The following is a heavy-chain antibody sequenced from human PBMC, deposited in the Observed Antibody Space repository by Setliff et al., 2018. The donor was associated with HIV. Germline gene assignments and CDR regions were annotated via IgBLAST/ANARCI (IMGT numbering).Heavy chain of an antibody. J-gene: IGHJ6*02. V-gene: IGHV1-18*01. CDR1: GYTFTSYG. CDR3: ARDVEHMMDV. CDR2: IGPYNGDT. Sequence: ASVKVSCKTSGYTFTSYGISWLRQAPGQGLEWMGWIGPYNGDTNYAQRLQGRVTMTTDTSTSTAYLELRRLTFDDTAVYYCARDVEHMMDVWGQGTTVTVSS.